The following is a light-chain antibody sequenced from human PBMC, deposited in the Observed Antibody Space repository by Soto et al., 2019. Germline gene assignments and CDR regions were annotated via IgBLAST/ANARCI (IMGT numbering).Light chain of an antibody. J-gene: IGKJ4*01. Sequence: DVPMTQSPSSLSASVGDRVTITCRASQSINNWLAWYQQKPGKAPKFLIYDASTLETGVPSRFSGSASGTEFTLTISGLQPEDVASYYCQQYDTYPLTFGCGTRVELK. CDR1: QSINNW. CDR3: QQYDTYPLT. V-gene: IGKV1-5*01. CDR2: DAS.